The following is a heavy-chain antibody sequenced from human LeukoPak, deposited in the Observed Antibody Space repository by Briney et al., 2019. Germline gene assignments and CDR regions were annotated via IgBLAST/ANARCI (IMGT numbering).Heavy chain of an antibody. J-gene: IGHJ3*02. D-gene: IGHD1-26*01. Sequence: ASVKVSCKASGYTFTNYALSWVRQAPGQGLEWMGWINTNTGNPTYAQGFTGRFVFSLDTSVSTAYLQISSLKAEDTAVYYCARGRSESYRVFDIWGQGTMVTVSS. CDR3: ARGRSESYRVFDI. V-gene: IGHV7-4-1*02. CDR2: INTNTGNP. CDR1: GYTFTNYA.